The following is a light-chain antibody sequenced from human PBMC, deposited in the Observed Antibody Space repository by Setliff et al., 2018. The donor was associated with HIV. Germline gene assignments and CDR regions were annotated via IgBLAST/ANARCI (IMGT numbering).Light chain of an antibody. V-gene: IGLV1-47*01. CDR1: NSNIGGNY. Sequence: QSVLTQPPSASGTPGQRVTISCSGSNSNIGGNYVYWYQQLPGTAPKLLINNNSQRPSGVPDRFSGSKNGTSASLAISGLRSEDEADYYCASWDDSLGGAVFGGGTKVPS. J-gene: IGLJ2*01. CDR2: NNS. CDR3: ASWDDSLGGAV.